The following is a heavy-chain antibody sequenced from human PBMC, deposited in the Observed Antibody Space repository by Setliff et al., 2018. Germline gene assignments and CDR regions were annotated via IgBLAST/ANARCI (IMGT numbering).Heavy chain of an antibody. J-gene: IGHJ4*02. CDR1: GYTLSRHY. V-gene: IGHV1-46*01. CDR2: INPGGGSA. D-gene: IGHD6-13*01. Sequence: GASVKVSCKAAGYTLSRHYMHWVRQAPGQGLEWMGIINPGGGSASIVEKFQGRVTMTSDTSTSTVYLDLSGLTSEDTAVYYCGRAGVAAADREGLLDYWGQGTLVTVSS. CDR3: GRAGVAAADREGLLDY.